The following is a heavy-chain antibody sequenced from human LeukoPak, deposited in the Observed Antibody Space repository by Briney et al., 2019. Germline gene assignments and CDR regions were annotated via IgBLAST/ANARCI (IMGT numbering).Heavy chain of an antibody. CDR1: GGSISSYY. CDR3: ARESGYGYRIDY. D-gene: IGHD5-18*01. J-gene: IGHJ4*02. CDR2: IYYSGST. Sequence: ASETLSLTCTVSGGSISSYYWSWIRQPPGKGLEWIGYIYYSGSTNYNPSLKSRVTISVDTSKNQFSLKLRSVTAADTAVYYCARESGYGYRIDYWGQGTLVTVSS. V-gene: IGHV4-59*01.